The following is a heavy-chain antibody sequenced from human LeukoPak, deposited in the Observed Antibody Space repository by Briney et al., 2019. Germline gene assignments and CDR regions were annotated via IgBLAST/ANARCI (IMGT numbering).Heavy chain of an antibody. J-gene: IGHJ5*02. D-gene: IGHD3-3*01. CDR2: IYYSGST. Sequence: PSETLSLTCTVSGDSISSYYWSWIRKPPGKGLEWVGYIYYSGSTNYNASLKSRVTISVDTSRNHFSLQLSSVTAAYTAVYYCSIIVCYDFCSSYSNLFDRCGQASLVTVSS. V-gene: IGHV4-59*01. CDR1: GDSISSYY. CDR3: SIIVCYDFCSSYSNLFDR.